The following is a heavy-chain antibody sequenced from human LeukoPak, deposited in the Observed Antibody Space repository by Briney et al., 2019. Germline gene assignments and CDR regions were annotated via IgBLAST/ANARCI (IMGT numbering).Heavy chain of an antibody. J-gene: IGHJ5*02. CDR2: IYTSGST. CDR1: GGSISSNSYF. V-gene: IGHV4-61*02. CDR3: ARDLEGYWDP. D-gene: IGHD2-15*01. Sequence: SETLSLTCTVSGGSISSNSYFRSWIRQPAGKGLEWIGRIYTSGSTNYNPSLKSRVTMSVDTSKNQFSLKLSSVTAADTAVYYCARDLEGYWDPWGQRTLVTVSS.